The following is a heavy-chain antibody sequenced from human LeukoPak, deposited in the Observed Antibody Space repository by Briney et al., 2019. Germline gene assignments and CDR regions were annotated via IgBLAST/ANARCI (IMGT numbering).Heavy chain of an antibody. CDR3: ARADYYYYMDV. CDR1: GGSISSGSYY. V-gene: IGHV4-61*02. Sequence: SQTLSLTCTVSGGSISSGSYYWSWIRQPAGKGLEWIGRIYTSGSTNYNPSLKSRVTISVDTSKNQFSLKLSSVTAADTAVYYCARADYYYYMDVWGKGTTVTVSS. J-gene: IGHJ6*03. CDR2: IYTSGST.